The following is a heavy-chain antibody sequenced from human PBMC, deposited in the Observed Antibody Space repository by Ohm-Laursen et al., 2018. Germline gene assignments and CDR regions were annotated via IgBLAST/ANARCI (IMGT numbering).Heavy chain of an antibody. CDR3: ATSNNWYYFDY. CDR2: MYYSGNT. V-gene: IGHV4-39*01. CDR1: GGSISSSSYY. Sequence: GTLSLTCIVSGGSISSSSYYWGWIRQPTGKGLEWIGGMYYSGNTYYNPSLKSRVTIAVDTSKNQFSLKLSSVTAADTSVYYCATSNNWYYFDYWGQGTLVTVSS. D-gene: IGHD6-13*01. J-gene: IGHJ4*02.